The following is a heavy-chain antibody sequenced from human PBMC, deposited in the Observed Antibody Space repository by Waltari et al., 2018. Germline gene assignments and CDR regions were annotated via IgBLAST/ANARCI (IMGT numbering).Heavy chain of an antibody. CDR3: AGQYGDCPHAVDI. CDR2: SYTDYSES. J-gene: IGHJ3*02. Sequence: EVQLVQSGAEVKKPGESLKISCKGSGYSFTRYWIGWVRQMHGKGLGWVGISYTDYSESRYSPSFQRHGTITADKSISTAYLQWSSLEAADTAMDYCAGQYGDCPHAVDIGGRGTIVTVSS. D-gene: IGHD4-17*01. V-gene: IGHV5-51*01. CDR1: GYSFTRYW.